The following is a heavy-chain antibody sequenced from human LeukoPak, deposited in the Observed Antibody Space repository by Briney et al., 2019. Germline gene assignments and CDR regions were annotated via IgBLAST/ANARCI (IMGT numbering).Heavy chain of an antibody. J-gene: IGHJ5*02. Sequence: GGSLRLSCAASGFTFSSSWMHWVRQAAGKGLEWVSHVSTDGSTTAFAASMKGRFTISRDNAKNTVYLQMNSLRAEDTAVYYCARSIGYGASWGQGTLVTVSS. CDR2: VSTDGSTT. CDR1: GFTFSSSW. V-gene: IGHV3-74*01. D-gene: IGHD5-18*01. CDR3: ARSIGYGAS.